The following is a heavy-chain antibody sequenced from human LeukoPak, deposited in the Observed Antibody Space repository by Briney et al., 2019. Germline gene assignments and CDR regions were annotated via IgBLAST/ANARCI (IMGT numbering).Heavy chain of an antibody. CDR3: ARDSDTRVIAAKFAY. D-gene: IGHD6-13*01. CDR2: ISAHNGNT. CDR1: GYTFTNYG. V-gene: IGHV1-18*01. Sequence: GASVKVSCKASGYTFTNYGMSWVRQAPGQGLEWMGWISAHNGNTNYAQKFQGRATMTTDTSTNTAYMELRSLRSDDAAVYYCARDSDTRVIAAKFAYWGQGTLVTVSS. J-gene: IGHJ4*02.